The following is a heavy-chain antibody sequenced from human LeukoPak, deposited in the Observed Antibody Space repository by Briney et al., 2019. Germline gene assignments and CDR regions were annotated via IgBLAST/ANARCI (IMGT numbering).Heavy chain of an antibody. V-gene: IGHV3-33*07. J-gene: IGHJ4*02. CDR1: GFTFSKAW. CDR3: AREGPRGNSQFDY. Sequence: GGSLRLSCAVSGFTFSKAWMSWVRQTPGKGLEWVALIWYDGSNKYYADSVKGRLTISRDNSKNTLYLQMNSLRAEDTAVYYCAREGPRGNSQFDYWGQGTLVTVSS. CDR2: IWYDGSNK. D-gene: IGHD2/OR15-2a*01.